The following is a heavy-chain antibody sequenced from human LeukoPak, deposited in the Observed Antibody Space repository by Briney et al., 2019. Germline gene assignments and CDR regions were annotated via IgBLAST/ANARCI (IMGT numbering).Heavy chain of an antibody. CDR3: ARTLGVVPAAGFDY. V-gene: IGHV1-2*06. CDR2: INPNSGGT. Sequence: ASVKVSCKASGYTFTGYYMHWVRQAPGQGLEWMGRINPNSGGTNYAQKVQGRVTMTRDTSISTAYMELSRLRSDDTAVYYCARTLGVVPAAGFDYWGQGTLVTVSS. D-gene: IGHD2-2*01. CDR1: GYTFTGYY. J-gene: IGHJ4*02.